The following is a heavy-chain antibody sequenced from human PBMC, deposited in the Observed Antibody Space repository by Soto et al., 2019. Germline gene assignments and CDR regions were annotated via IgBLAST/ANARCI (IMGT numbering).Heavy chain of an antibody. Sequence: QGQLVQSGGEAKKPGASVKVSCKASGYTFTRYGISWVRQAPGQGLEWMGWISDYNGDTKYAQKFQGRVTMTVDTSTTTAYMELRSLTSDYRAVYYCAKNGQPPYYYYGMDVWGQGTTVTVSS. V-gene: IGHV1-18*01. CDR1: GYTFTRYG. CDR3: AKNGQPPYYYYGMDV. D-gene: IGHD2-8*01. CDR2: ISDYNGDT. J-gene: IGHJ6*02.